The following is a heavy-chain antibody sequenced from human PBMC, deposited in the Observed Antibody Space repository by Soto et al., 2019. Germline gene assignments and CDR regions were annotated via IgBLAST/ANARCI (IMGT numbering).Heavy chain of an antibody. V-gene: IGHV4-59*01. CDR3: ARVWGGAFDI. J-gene: IGHJ3*02. D-gene: IGHD3-10*01. CDR2: IYYSGST. CDR1: GGSISSYY. Sequence: QVPLQESGPGLVKPSETLSLTCTVSGGSISSYYWSWIRQPPGKGLEWIGYIYYSGSTNYNPSLKGRVTISVDTSKNQFSLKLSSVTAADTAVYYCARVWGGAFDIWGQGTMVTVSS.